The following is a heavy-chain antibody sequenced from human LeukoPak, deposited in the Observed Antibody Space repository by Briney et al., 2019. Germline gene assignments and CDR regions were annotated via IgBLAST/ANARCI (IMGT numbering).Heavy chain of an antibody. D-gene: IGHD3-3*02. Sequence: GASVKVSCKASGGTFSSYAISWVRQAPGQGLEWMGGIIPIFGTANYAQKFQGRVTITTDESTSTVYMELSSLRSEDTAVYYCARHLASWFDPWGQGTLVTVSS. V-gene: IGHV1-69*05. J-gene: IGHJ5*02. CDR1: GGTFSSYA. CDR3: ARHLASWFDP. CDR2: IIPIFGTA.